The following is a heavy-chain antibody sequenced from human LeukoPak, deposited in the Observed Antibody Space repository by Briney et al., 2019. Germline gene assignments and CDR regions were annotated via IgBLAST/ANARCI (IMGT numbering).Heavy chain of an antibody. J-gene: IGHJ6*03. V-gene: IGHV1-69*06. D-gene: IGHD4-17*01. CDR1: GGTFSSYA. CDR3: AREFTVTSGYYYYMDV. Sequence: GSSVKVSCKASGGTFSSYAISWVRQAPGQGLEWMGGIIPIFGTANYAQKFQGRVTITADKSTSTAYMELSSLRSEDTAVYYCAREFTVTSGYYYYMDVWGKGTTVTVSS. CDR2: IIPIFGTA.